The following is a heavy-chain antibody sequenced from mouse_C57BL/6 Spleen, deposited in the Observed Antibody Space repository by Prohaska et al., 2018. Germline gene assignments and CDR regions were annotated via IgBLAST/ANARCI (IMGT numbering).Heavy chain of an antibody. D-gene: IGHD3-2*02. J-gene: IGHJ2*01. V-gene: IGHV1-64*01. Sequence: QVQLQQPGAELVKPGSSVKLSCKASGYTFTSYWMHWVKQRPGQGLEWIGMIHPNSGSTNYNEKGKSKATLTVDKSSSTAYMKLSSLTSEDSAVYYCARGAAQVYYFDYWGQGTTLTVSS. CDR3: ARGAAQVYYFDY. CDR1: GYTFTSYW. CDR2: IHPNSGST.